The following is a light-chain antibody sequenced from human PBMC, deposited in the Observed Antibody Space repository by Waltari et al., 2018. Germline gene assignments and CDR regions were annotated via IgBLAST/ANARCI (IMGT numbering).Light chain of an antibody. Sequence: EIVLTQSPATLSLSPGEIPTLSCRASQTVSSFLAWYQHKPGQAPRLLIYDASNRASGIPARFSGSGSGTEFTLTISSLEPEDFALYYCQQRSDWPLTFGGGTKVEI. J-gene: IGKJ4*01. CDR2: DAS. V-gene: IGKV3-11*01. CDR3: QQRSDWPLT. CDR1: QTVSSF.